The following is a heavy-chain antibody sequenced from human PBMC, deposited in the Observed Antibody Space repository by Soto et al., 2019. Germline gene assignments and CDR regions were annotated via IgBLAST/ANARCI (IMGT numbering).Heavy chain of an antibody. CDR2: ITSDTKTI. D-gene: IGHD6-19*01. J-gene: IGHJ4*02. V-gene: IGHV3-48*02. Sequence: EVQLVESGGDLRQRGGSLRLSCVASGFTFSVYSMNWVRQAPGKGLEWFSYITSDTKTIKYADSVKGRFTISRDNAKNSLYLPMNSLRDEDTAVYYCARSVEGHFDYWGQGTVVTVSS. CDR3: ARSVEGHFDY. CDR1: GFTFSVYS.